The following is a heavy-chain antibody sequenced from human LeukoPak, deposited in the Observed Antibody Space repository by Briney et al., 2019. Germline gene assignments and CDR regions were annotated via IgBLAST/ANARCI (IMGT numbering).Heavy chain of an antibody. Sequence: ASVKVSCKASGYTFTSYGISWVRQAPGQGLEWMGWISAYNGNTNYAQKFQGRVTITRDTSISTAYMELSSLRSEDTAVYYCASSSSSWYTAEYMDVWGEGTTVTVSS. V-gene: IGHV1-18*01. CDR2: ISAYNGNT. CDR1: GYTFTSYG. J-gene: IGHJ6*03. CDR3: ASSSSSWYTAEYMDV. D-gene: IGHD6-13*01.